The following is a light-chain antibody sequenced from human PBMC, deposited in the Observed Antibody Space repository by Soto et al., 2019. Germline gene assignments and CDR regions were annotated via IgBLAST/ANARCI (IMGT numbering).Light chain of an antibody. J-gene: IGLJ3*02. Sequence: QSALTQPASVSGSPGQSITISCTGSSSDVGGYDYVSWYQHQPGKAPKLMIYEVASRPSGVSNRFSGSKSGNTASLTIAGLRAEDEGDYYCSSHSSSNTLVVFGGGTPLTVL. CDR2: EVA. CDR3: SSHSSSNTLVV. CDR1: SSDVGGYDY. V-gene: IGLV2-14*01.